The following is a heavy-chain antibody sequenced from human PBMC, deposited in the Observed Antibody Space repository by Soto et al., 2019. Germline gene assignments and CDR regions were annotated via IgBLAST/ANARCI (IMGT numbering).Heavy chain of an antibody. CDR3: ATLGARPNCYYYGMDV. Sequence: SETLSLTCTVSGGSISSSSYYWGWIRQPPGKGLEWIGSIYYSGSTYYNPSLKSRVTISVDTSKNQFSLKLSSVTAADTAVYYCATLGARPNCYYYGMDVWGQGTTVTVSS. CDR1: GGSISSSSYY. J-gene: IGHJ6*02. D-gene: IGHD6-6*01. V-gene: IGHV4-39*01. CDR2: IYYSGST.